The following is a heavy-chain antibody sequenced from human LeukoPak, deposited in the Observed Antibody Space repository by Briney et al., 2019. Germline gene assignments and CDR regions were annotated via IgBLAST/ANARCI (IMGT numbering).Heavy chain of an antibody. J-gene: IGHJ4*02. Sequence: GASVKVSCKASGYTFTGYYMHWVRQAPGQRLEWMGWINPNSGGTNYAQKFQGRVTMTRDTSISTAYMELSRLRSDDTAVYYCARKYYYDSSEVYFDYWGQGTLVTVSS. CDR1: GYTFTGYY. CDR2: INPNSGGT. V-gene: IGHV1-2*02. D-gene: IGHD3-22*01. CDR3: ARKYYYDSSEVYFDY.